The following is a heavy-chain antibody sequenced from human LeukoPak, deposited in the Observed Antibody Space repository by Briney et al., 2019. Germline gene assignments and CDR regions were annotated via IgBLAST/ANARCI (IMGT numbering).Heavy chain of an antibody. V-gene: IGHV1-2*02. Sequence: ASVKVSCKASGYTFTGYYMHWVRQAPGQGLEWMGWINPNSGGTNYAQKFQGRVTMTRDTSISTAYMELSRLRSDDTAVYYCARVQLRYFDWLTRNGQYYFDYWGQGTLVTVSS. CDR2: INPNSGGT. CDR1: GYTFTGYY. CDR3: ARVQLRYFDWLTRNGQYYFDY. J-gene: IGHJ4*02. D-gene: IGHD3-9*01.